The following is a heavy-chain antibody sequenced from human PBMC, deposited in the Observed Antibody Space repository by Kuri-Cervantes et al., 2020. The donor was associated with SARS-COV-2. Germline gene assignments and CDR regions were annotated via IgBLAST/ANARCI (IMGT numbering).Heavy chain of an antibody. CDR3: ARGGKYSSSGSDY. V-gene: IGHV4-59*12. Sequence: SETLSLTCTVSGGSISSYYWSWIRQPPGKGLEWIGYIYYSGSTNYNPSLKSRVTISVDTSKNQFSLKLSSVTAADTAVYYCARGGKYSSSGSDYWGQGTLVTVSS. CDR1: GGSISSYY. J-gene: IGHJ4*02. CDR2: IYYSGST. D-gene: IGHD6-6*01.